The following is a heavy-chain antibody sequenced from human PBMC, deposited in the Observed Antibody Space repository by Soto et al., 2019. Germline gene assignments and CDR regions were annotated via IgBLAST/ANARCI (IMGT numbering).Heavy chain of an antibody. CDR3: VKDDGGYPSTAPH. Sequence: EVQLLESGGGLVQPGGSLRLSCAASGITISNYPMSWVRQAPGKGLDWVSGISGSGDRTYYADSAKGRFTISKDISRYSLFLQLDSLVVEDTAVYFCVKDDGGYPSTAPHWGQGTLVTVSS. V-gene: IGHV3-23*01. D-gene: IGHD3-22*01. J-gene: IGHJ4*02. CDR2: ISGSGDRT. CDR1: GITISNYP.